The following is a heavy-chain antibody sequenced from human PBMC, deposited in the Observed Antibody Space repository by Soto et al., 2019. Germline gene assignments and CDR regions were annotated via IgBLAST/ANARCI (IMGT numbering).Heavy chain of an antibody. CDR1: GFTFSSYA. CDR2: ISYDGSNK. J-gene: IGHJ6*02. D-gene: IGHD3-3*01. Sequence: GGSLRLSCAASGFTFSSYAMHWVRQAPGKGLKWVAVISYDGSNKYYADCVKGRFTISRDNSKNTLYLQMNSLRAEDTAVYYCARGIPHAAYDFCSGYYAHYYYYYGMDVRGQGTTVTVSS. V-gene: IGHV3-30-3*01. CDR3: ARGIPHAAYDFCSGYYAHYYYYYGMDV.